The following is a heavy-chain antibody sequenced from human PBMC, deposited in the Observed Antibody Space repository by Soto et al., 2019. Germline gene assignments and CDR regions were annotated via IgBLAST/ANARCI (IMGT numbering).Heavy chain of an antibody. J-gene: IGHJ4*02. CDR1: GFTFSSYA. V-gene: IGHV3-64D*08. CDR2: ISSNGGST. D-gene: IGHD2-2*01. Sequence: GGSLRLSCSASGFTFSSYAMHWVRQAPGKGLEYVSAISSNGGSTYYADSVKGRFTISRDNSKNTLYLQMSSLRAEDTAVYYCVKDRGSTSQNLDYFDYWGQGTLVTVSS. CDR3: VKDRGSTSQNLDYFDY.